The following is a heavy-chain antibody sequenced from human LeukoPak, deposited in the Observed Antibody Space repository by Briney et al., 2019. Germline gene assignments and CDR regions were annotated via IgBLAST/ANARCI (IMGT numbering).Heavy chain of an antibody. J-gene: IGHJ4*02. CDR2: IYTSGTT. CDR3: VRDPSGTLESRDGYNGIVFDY. D-gene: IGHD5-24*01. V-gene: IGHV4-61*02. CDR1: GGSISSSNYY. Sequence: PSETLSLTCTVSGGSISSSNYYWSWIRQPAGKGLEWIGRIYTSGTTNYNPSLKSRVTISIDTSKNQFSLKLSSVTAADTAVYYCVRDPSGTLESRDGYNGIVFDYWGQGTLVTVSS.